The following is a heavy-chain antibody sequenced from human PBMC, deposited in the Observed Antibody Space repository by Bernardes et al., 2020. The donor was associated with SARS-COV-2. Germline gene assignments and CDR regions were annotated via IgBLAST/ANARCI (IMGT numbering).Heavy chain of an antibody. CDR1: GFTFSSYG. J-gene: IGHJ6*02. D-gene: IGHD2-2*01. Sequence: GGSLRLSCAASGFTFSSYGMHWVRQAPGKGLEWVAVISYDGSNKYYADSVKGRFTISRDNSKNTLYLQMNSLRAEDTAVYYCAKDWHRYCSSTSCFYGMDVWGQGTTVTVSS. CDR3: AKDWHRYCSSTSCFYGMDV. CDR2: ISYDGSNK. V-gene: IGHV3-30*18.